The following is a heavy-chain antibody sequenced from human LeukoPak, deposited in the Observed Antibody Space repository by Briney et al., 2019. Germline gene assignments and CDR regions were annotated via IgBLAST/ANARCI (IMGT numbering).Heavy chain of an antibody. CDR1: GGTFSSYA. Sequence: ASVKVSCKASGGTFSSYAISWVRQAPGQGLEWMGGITPMFGTANYAQKFQGRVTITADESTSTAYMELSSLRSEDTAVYYCVRDGSYYDTSGYYYLYWGQGTLVTVSS. J-gene: IGHJ4*02. D-gene: IGHD3-22*01. V-gene: IGHV1-69*13. CDR2: ITPMFGTA. CDR3: VRDGSYYDTSGYYYLY.